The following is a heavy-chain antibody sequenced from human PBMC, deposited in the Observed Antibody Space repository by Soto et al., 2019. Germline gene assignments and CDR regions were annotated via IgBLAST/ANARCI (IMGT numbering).Heavy chain of an antibody. J-gene: IGHJ5*02. CDR1: GFSFTNYW. CDR2: IDPVDSYA. D-gene: IGHD6-13*01. CDR3: ARIESIARNGFEP. Sequence: PGESLQISCKGSGFSFTNYWISCVRQMPGKGLEWIGNIDPVDSYANYSPSFQGHVTFSVETSISTAYLQWSSLKASDTAMYFCARIESIARNGFEPWGQGTLVTVS. V-gene: IGHV5-10-1*01.